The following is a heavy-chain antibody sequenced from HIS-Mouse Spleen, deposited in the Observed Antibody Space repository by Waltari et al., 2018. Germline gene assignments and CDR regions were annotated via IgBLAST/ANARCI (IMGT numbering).Heavy chain of an antibody. CDR2: INHSGST. CDR1: GGSFSGYY. J-gene: IGHJ3*02. CDR3: ARGEGWCSSTSCYDAFDI. D-gene: IGHD2-2*01. V-gene: IGHV4-34*01. Sequence: QVQLQQWAAGLLKPSETLSLTCAVYGGSFSGYYWTWSRRPPGKGLEWIGEINHSGSTNYNPSLKSRVTISVDTSKNQFSLKLSSVTAADTAVYYCARGEGWCSSTSCYDAFDIWGQGTMVTVSS.